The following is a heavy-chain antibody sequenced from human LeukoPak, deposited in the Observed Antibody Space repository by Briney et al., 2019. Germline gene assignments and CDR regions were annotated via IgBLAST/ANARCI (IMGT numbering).Heavy chain of an antibody. V-gene: IGHV1-2*02. D-gene: IGHD6-6*01. Sequence: GALLKLSCKTSGYTVTDYYIHCVRQAPGHRLEWRGGIKSNSGGTSYAQKFQGRVTLTRDTPTRTAYMELNRLTSDDTAVYACARMSIAARRDDFDYWGQGTVVTVSS. CDR2: IKSNSGGT. CDR1: GYTVTDYY. J-gene: IGHJ4*02. CDR3: ARMSIAARRDDFDY.